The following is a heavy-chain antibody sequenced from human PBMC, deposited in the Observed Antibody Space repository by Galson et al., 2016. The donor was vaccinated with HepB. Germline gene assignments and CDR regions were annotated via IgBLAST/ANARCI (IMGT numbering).Heavy chain of an antibody. Sequence: SETLSLTCGVYGGSFSGYSWSWIRQSPGKGLEWIGEINHSGNTIYNPSLQSRVTISLDTPKNLFTLQLSSVTAADTAVYYCARDDFWMDSTLGWGQGTLVTVSS. J-gene: IGHJ4*02. CDR3: ARDDFWMDSTLG. CDR1: GGSFSGYS. V-gene: IGHV4-34*01. CDR2: INHSGNT. D-gene: IGHD3-3*01.